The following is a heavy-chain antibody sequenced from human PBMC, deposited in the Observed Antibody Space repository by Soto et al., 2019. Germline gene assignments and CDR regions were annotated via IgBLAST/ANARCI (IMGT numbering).Heavy chain of an antibody. D-gene: IGHD6-13*01. CDR3: ARVSGYSSSWHYGMDV. J-gene: IGHJ6*02. Sequence: PVGSLRLSCAASGFTFSDYYMSWIRQAPWNGLEWVSYISSSSSYTNYADSVKGRFTISRDNAKNSLYLQMNSLRAEDTAVYYCARVSGYSSSWHYGMDVWGQGTTVTVSS. V-gene: IGHV3-11*06. CDR2: ISSSSSYT. CDR1: GFTFSDYY.